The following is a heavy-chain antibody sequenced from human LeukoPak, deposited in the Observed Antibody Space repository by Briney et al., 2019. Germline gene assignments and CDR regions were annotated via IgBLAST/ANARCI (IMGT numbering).Heavy chain of an antibody. Sequence: PGGSLRLSCAASGFTFDDYAMHWVRQAPGRGLEWVSGISWNSGSIGYADSVKGRFTISRDNAKNSLYLQMNSLRAEDTALYYCAKAIVGATTGAFDIWGQGTMVTVSS. CDR3: AKAIVGATTGAFDI. D-gene: IGHD1-26*01. J-gene: IGHJ3*02. CDR2: ISWNSGSI. V-gene: IGHV3-9*01. CDR1: GFTFDDYA.